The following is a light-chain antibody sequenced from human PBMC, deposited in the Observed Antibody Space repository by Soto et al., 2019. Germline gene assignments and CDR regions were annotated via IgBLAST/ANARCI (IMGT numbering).Light chain of an antibody. CDR3: QHYVTSRIT. Sequence: EIVLTQSPGTLSLSPGERATLSCRASQSVSSSYLAWYQQKPGQAPRLLIYGASFRATGIADRLSGSGSGTDFTLTISRLEPEDFAVYYCQHYVTSRITFGQGTRLEI. CDR2: GAS. V-gene: IGKV3-20*01. CDR1: QSVSSSY. J-gene: IGKJ5*01.